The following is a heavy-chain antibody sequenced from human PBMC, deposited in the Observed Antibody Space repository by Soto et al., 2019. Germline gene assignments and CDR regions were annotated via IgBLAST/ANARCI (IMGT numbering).Heavy chain of an antibody. CDR1: GFTFSSYD. V-gene: IGHV3-13*04. J-gene: IGHJ6*02. Sequence: GGSLRLSCAASGFTFSSYDMHWVRQATGKGLEWVSAIGTAGDTYYPGSVKGRFTISRENAKNSLYLQMNSLRAGDTAVYYCARHDCISTSCYYYYYYGMDVWGQGTTVTVSS. CDR2: IGTAGDT. CDR3: ARHDCISTSCYYYYYYGMDV. D-gene: IGHD2-2*01.